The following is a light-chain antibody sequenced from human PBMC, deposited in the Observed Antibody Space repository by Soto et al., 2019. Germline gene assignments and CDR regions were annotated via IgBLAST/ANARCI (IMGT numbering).Light chain of an antibody. CDR1: KLGDSY. CDR2: QDT. J-gene: IGLJ2*01. CDR3: QAWDSNTYVV. Sequence: SYELTQPPSVSVSPGQTASITCSGDKLGDSYAYWYQQKPGQSPVLVIYQDTKRPSGIPERFSGSNSGNTATLTISGTQAMDEADYYCQAWDSNTYVVFGGGTKLTVL. V-gene: IGLV3-1*01.